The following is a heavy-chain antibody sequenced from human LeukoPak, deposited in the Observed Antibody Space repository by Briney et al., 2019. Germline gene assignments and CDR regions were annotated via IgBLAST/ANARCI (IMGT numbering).Heavy chain of an antibody. J-gene: IGHJ3*02. D-gene: IGHD3-3*01. Sequence: GGSLRLSCAASGFTFSDYYMSWIRQAPGKGLEWVSYISSSGSTIYYADSVKGRFTISGDNAKNSLYLQMNSLRAEDTAMYYCARDSTIFGVVYREVGAFDIWGQGTMVTVSS. CDR1: GFTFSDYY. V-gene: IGHV3-11*04. CDR3: ARDSTIFGVVYREVGAFDI. CDR2: ISSSGSTI.